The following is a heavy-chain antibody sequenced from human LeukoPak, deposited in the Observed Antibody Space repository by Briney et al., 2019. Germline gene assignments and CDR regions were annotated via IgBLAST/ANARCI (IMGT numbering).Heavy chain of an antibody. CDR3: ARKGIGSSRYQNMDV. CDR2: IRNDGGRT. Sequence: PGGSLRLSCAASGFTFSSYAMSSVRQAPGKGPERVSPIRNDGGRTYYEDSVKGRLTVSRDTSKNTLYLQMNSLRAEDTAVYYCARKGIGSSRYQNMDVWGKGTTVTVSS. D-gene: IGHD6-25*01. J-gene: IGHJ6*03. V-gene: IGHV3-23*01. CDR1: GFTFSSYA.